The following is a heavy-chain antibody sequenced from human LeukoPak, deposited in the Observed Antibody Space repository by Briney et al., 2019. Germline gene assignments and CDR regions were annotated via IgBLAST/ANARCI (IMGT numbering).Heavy chain of an antibody. CDR2: IYPGDSDT. CDR3: AVGYCSSTSCYNPIFDY. J-gene: IGHJ4*02. D-gene: IGHD2-2*02. V-gene: IGHV5-51*01. CDR1: GYSFTSYW. Sequence: GESLKISCKGSGYSFTSYWIGWVRQMPGKGLEWMGIIYPGDSDTRYSPSLQGQVTISADKSISTAYLQWSSLKASDTAMYYCAVGYCSSTSCYNPIFDYWGQGTLVTVSS.